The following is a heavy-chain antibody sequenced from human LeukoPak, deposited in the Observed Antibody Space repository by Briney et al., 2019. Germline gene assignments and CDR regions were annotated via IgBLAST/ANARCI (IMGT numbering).Heavy chain of an antibody. CDR1: GGTFSGYY. D-gene: IGHD3-16*02. V-gene: IGHV4-34*01. Sequence: SETLSLTCAVYGGTFSGYYLSWIRQPPGKGLEWIGEINHSGSTTYNPSLKSRVTISEDTSKTQFSLKLSSVTAAATAVYYCARNYDYVWGSYRQHYNSIDVWGKEATVTVSS. CDR2: INHSGST. CDR3: ARNYDYVWGSYRQHYNSIDV. J-gene: IGHJ6*04.